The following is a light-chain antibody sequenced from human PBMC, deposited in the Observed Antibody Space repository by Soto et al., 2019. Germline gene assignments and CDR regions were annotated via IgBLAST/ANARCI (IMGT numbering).Light chain of an antibody. CDR2: EVS. CDR3: SSYTTSITYV. J-gene: IGLJ1*01. V-gene: IGLV2-14*01. CDR1: SNDVGAYNY. Sequence: QSVLTQPASVSGSPGQSITISCTGTSNDVGAYNYVSWHQQHLGKAPKLMIYEVSNRPSGISNRFSGSKSGNTASLTISGLQAEDEADYYCSSYTTSITYVFGTGTKVTVL.